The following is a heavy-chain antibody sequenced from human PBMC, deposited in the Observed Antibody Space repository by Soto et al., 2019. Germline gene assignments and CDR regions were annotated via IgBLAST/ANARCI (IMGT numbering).Heavy chain of an antibody. Sequence: SQTLSLTCAITGDSVSSNNAGMSWARQSPSRGLEWLGGTYYRSKWYYEYAVSVRGRITINPDTSKNQYSLQLNSVTPEDTAVYFCARGEQYSGRIFDYWGQGTLVTVS. D-gene: IGHD1-26*01. CDR3: ARGEQYSGRIFDY. CDR2: TYYRSKWYY. V-gene: IGHV6-1*01. J-gene: IGHJ4*01. CDR1: GDSVSSNNAG.